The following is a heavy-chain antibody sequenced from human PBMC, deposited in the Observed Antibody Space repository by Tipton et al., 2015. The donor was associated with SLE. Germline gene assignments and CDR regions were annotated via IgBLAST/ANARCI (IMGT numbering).Heavy chain of an antibody. CDR2: IYYSGST. D-gene: IGHD3-3*01. CDR3: ASRTLWGGLDY. Sequence: LRLSCAASGFTFSSYGMHWVRQAPGKGLEWIGSIYYSGSTYYNPSLKSRVTISVDTSKNQFSLKLSSVTAADTAVYYCASRTLWGGLDYWGQGTLVTVSS. V-gene: IGHV4-39*07. CDR1: GFTFSSYG. J-gene: IGHJ4*02.